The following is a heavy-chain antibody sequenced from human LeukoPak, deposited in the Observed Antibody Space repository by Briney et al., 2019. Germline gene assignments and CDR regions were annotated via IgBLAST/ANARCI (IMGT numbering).Heavy chain of an antibody. J-gene: IGHJ4*02. CDR1: GLTFSSYE. CDR2: ISSSGSTI. Sequence: GGSLRLSCAASGLTFSSYEMNWVRQAPGKGLEWVSYISSSGSTIYYADSVKGRFTISRDNAKNSLYLQMNSLRAEDTAVYYCARGDYGDYVLVYWGQGTLVTVSS. D-gene: IGHD4-17*01. V-gene: IGHV3-48*03. CDR3: ARGDYGDYVLVY.